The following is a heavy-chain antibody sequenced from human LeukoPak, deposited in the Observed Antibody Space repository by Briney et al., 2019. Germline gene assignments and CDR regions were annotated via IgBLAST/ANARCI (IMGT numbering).Heavy chain of an antibody. J-gene: IGHJ1*01. CDR3: AKAYYYDSSAYYSGRLLYFQH. CDR2: ISAGGGST. D-gene: IGHD3-22*01. V-gene: IGHV3-23*01. Sequence: QPGGSLRLSCAASGFTFSSYAMSWVRQPPGKGLEWVSAISAGGGSTYYADSVKGRFTISRDNSKNTLYLQMNSLRAEDTAAYYCAKAYYYDSSAYYSGRLLYFQHWGQGTLVTVSS. CDR1: GFTFSSYA.